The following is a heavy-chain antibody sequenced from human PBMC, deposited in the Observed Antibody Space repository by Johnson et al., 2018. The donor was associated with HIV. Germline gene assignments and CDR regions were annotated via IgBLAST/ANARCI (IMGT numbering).Heavy chain of an antibody. V-gene: IGHV3-30*02. D-gene: IGHD6-13*01. J-gene: IGHJ3*02. CDR3: ARGKGAAAGLDAFDI. Sequence: QVQLVESGGGLVQPGGSLRLSCAASGFTFSNYGMHWVRQAPGKGLEWVAFLRYDGDITYYIDSVKGRFPVSRDSSKNTLYLHVNSLRAEDTAFYYCARGKGAAAGLDAFDIWGQGTMVTVSS. CDR2: LRYDGDIT. CDR1: GFTFSNYG.